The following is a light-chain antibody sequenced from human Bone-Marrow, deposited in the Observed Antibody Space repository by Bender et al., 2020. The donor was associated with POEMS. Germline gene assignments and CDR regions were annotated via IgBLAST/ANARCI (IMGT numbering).Light chain of an antibody. J-gene: IGLJ1*01. CDR2: SNN. V-gene: IGLV1-44*01. Sequence: QSVLTQPPSASGTPGQRVTISCSGSTSNIGSNFVNWYQQLPGTAPKLLIYSNNQRPSGVPDRFSGSKSGTSGSLAISGLQSEDEADYYCAAWDDSLNGYVFGAGTKVTVL. CDR3: AAWDDSLNGYV. CDR1: TSNIGSNF.